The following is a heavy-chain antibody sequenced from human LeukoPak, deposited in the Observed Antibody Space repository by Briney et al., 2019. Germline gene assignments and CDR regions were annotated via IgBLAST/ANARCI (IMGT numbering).Heavy chain of an antibody. Sequence: GGSLRLSCAASGFTFSTYWMTWVRQAPGKGLEWVANIKQDGGEKFYVDSVKGRFTISRDNAKNSLYLQMNSLRAEDTAVYYCARDRNTDFWSDYYTNYFDYWGQGTLVTVSS. D-gene: IGHD3-3*01. CDR3: ARDRNTDFWSDYYTNYFDY. V-gene: IGHV3-7*01. CDR1: GFTFSTYW. CDR2: IKQDGGEK. J-gene: IGHJ4*02.